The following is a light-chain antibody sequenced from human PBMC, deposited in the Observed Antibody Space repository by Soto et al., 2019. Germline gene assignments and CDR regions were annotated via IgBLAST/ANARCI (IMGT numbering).Light chain of an antibody. J-gene: IGKJ1*01. V-gene: IGKV3-20*01. CDR1: QRLXSSY. CDR2: RAS. CDR3: HQYGSSPRK. Sequence: EIELTHSPGTLSLSPGESATLSCRASQRLXSSYLAWYQQKPGQAPPLLXKRASSRNPGIPDRFSGSGCRTDFTLTISRLETQDLAVYHCHQYGSSPRKFGQGTKV.